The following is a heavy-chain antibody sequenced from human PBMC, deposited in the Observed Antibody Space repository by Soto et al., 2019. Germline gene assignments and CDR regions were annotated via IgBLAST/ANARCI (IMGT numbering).Heavy chain of an antibody. CDR1: GYTFTSYA. J-gene: IGHJ4*02. CDR3: ASHPYCSSTSCYVRLLGY. CDR2: INAGNGNT. D-gene: IGHD2-2*01. Sequence: QVQLVQSGAEEKKPGASVKVSCKASGYTFTSYAMHWVRQAPGQRLEWMGWINAGNGNTKYSQKFQGRVTITRDTSASTAYMELSSLRSEDTAVYYCASHPYCSSTSCYVRLLGYWGQGTLVTVSS. V-gene: IGHV1-3*05.